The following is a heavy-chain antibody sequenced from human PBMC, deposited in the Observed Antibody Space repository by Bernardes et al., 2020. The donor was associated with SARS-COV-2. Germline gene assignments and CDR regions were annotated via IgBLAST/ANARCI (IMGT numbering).Heavy chain of an antibody. J-gene: IGHJ5*02. CDR1: GFTFNTYA. Sequence: GGSLRLSCAASGFTFNTYAMHWVRQAPGKGLEWAAVTSYDGSNKNYADSVKGRFTISRDNSKNTLYLQMNSLRTEDTAVYYCARDQLIGYSYGPAGWLDLWGQGTLVTVSS. V-gene: IGHV3-30-3*01. D-gene: IGHD5-18*01. CDR3: ARDQLIGYSYGPAGWLDL. CDR2: TSYDGSNK.